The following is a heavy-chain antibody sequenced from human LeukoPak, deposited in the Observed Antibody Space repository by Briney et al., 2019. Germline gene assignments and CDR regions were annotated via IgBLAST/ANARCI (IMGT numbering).Heavy chain of an antibody. D-gene: IGHD1-1*01. Sequence: GESLKISCKGSAYRFSDCWIGWVRQMPGKGLEWMGIIYPGDSDTRYSPSFQGQVTISADTSISTAYLHWSSLRASDTAIYYCARQNAEVSYFDFWGQGTLVTVSS. J-gene: IGHJ4*02. V-gene: IGHV5-51*01. CDR3: ARQNAEVSYFDF. CDR2: IYPGDSDT. CDR1: AYRFSDCW.